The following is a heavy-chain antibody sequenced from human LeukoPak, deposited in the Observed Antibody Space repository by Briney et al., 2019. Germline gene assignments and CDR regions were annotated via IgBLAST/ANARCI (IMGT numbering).Heavy chain of an antibody. Sequence: PGGSLRLSCTASGFPSNEYSMNWVRQAPGKGLEWIAYIGIDSGNTWYADSVKGRFTISADSAKNSVSLQMSSLRVEDTAVYYCARDHNYAFDNWGQGTLVSVSS. D-gene: IGHD1-1*01. CDR1: GFPSNEYS. CDR2: IGIDSGNT. J-gene: IGHJ4*02. V-gene: IGHV3-48*04. CDR3: ARDHNYAFDN.